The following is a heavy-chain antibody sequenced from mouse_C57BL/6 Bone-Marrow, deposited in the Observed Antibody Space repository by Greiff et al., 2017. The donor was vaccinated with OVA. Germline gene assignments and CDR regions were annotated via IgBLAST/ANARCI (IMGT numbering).Heavy chain of an antibody. D-gene: IGHD1-1*01. J-gene: IGHJ3*01. CDR2: IDPANGNT. CDR1: GFNIKNPY. Sequence: VQLQQSVAELVRPGASVKLSCTASGFNIKNPYMHWVKQRPEQGLEWIGRIDPANGNTKYAPKFQGKATITADTSSNTAYLQLSSLTSEDTAIYYCTREGGYYGRRAWFAYWGQGTLVTGSA. V-gene: IGHV14-3*01. CDR3: TREGGYYGRRAWFAY.